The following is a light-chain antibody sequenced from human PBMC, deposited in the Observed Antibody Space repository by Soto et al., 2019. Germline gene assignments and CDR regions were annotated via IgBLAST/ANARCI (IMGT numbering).Light chain of an antibody. J-gene: IGKJ3*01. V-gene: IGKV3-20*01. Sequence: EIVLTQSPGTLSLSPGERATLSCRASQSVSSSYLAWYQQKPGQAPRLLIYGASSRATGIPDRFSGSESGTDFTLTISRLEPEDFAVYYCQQYGSSPFTVGPGTKVDSK. CDR2: GAS. CDR3: QQYGSSPFT. CDR1: QSVSSSY.